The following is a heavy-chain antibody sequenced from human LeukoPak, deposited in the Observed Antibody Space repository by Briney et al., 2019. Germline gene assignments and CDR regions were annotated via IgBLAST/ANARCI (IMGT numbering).Heavy chain of an antibody. Sequence: GSLRLSCAASGYTFSRDWMHWVRPAPGKGPEWVSRISDDGSITTYADSVQGRFTISRDNAKSTMFLQMNSLRAEDTAVYFCARRFYQTNVYDRHFDHWGQGILVTVSS. J-gene: IGHJ4*02. CDR2: ISDDGSIT. D-gene: IGHD2-8*01. CDR3: ARRFYQTNVYDRHFDH. CDR1: GYTFSRDW. V-gene: IGHV3-74*03.